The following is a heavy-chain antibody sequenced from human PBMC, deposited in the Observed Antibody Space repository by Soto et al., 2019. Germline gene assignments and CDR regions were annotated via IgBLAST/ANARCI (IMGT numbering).Heavy chain of an antibody. CDR1: GGSISSGGYY. Sequence: SETLSLTCTVSGGSISSGGYYWSWIRQHPGKGLEWIGYIYYSGSTYYNPSLKSRVTVSVDTSKNQFSLKLSSVTAADTAVYYCARRDGRLRYFDRWGQGTLVTVSS. D-gene: IGHD3-9*01. CDR2: IYYSGST. V-gene: IGHV4-31*03. J-gene: IGHJ4*02. CDR3: ARRDGRLRYFDR.